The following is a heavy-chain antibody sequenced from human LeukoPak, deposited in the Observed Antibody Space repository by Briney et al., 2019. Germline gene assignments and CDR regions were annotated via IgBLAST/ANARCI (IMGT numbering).Heavy chain of an antibody. CDR3: ARVRGGYSYGDNWFDP. CDR1: GGSISSGSYY. CDR2: NNHSGST. D-gene: IGHD5-18*01. Sequence: PSETLSLTCTVSGGSISSGSYYWSWIRQPAGKGLEWIGENNHSGSTNYNPSLKRRVTISVHTSKHPFSLKLSAMTASNTGVYYCARVRGGYSYGDNWFDPWGQGTLVTVSS. J-gene: IGHJ5*02. V-gene: IGHV4-61*10.